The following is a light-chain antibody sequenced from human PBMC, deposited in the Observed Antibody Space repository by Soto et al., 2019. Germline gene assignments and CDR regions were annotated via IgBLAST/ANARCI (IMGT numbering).Light chain of an antibody. CDR2: GVT. V-gene: IGLV2-14*01. J-gene: IGLJ1*01. CDR3: SSYSTIYFCF. Sequence: QSVLTQPASVSGSPGQSLTIACTGTSSDIGFYDYVSWYQQYPGKAPKLLIYGVTIRPSGISNRFSGSKSGSTASLTISRLRDDDDAYYYCSSYSTIYFCFLGSGTKVTVL. CDR1: SSDIGFYDY.